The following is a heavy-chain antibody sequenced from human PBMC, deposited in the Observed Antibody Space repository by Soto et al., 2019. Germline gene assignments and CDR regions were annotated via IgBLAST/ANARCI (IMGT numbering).Heavy chain of an antibody. J-gene: IGHJ4*02. D-gene: IGHD1-26*01. CDR3: ARDRSNSSSVLDY. V-gene: IGHV4-31*03. CDR2: IYYSGSS. CDR1: GGSISSVGYY. Sequence: QVQLQESGPGLVKPSQTLSLTCTVSGGSISSVGYYWRWIGQHPGKGLEWIGYIYYSGSSYYNPSLKSRVTTSVDTSKSHFSLKLSSVTAADTAVYYCARDRSNSSSVLDYWGQGTLVTVSS.